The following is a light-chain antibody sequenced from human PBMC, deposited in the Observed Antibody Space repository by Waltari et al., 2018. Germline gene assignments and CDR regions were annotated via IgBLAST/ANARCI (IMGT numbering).Light chain of an antibody. CDR1: SSDVGSYNL. J-gene: IGLJ2*01. CDR2: EVS. Sequence: QSALTQPASVSGSPGQSITISCTGTSSDVGSYNLVSWYQQHPGKAPKLMIYEVSKRPSGVSNRFSGSKSGNTASRTISGLQAEDEADYYCCSYAGSSTSGVVFGGGTKLTVL. CDR3: CSYAGSSTSGVV. V-gene: IGLV2-23*02.